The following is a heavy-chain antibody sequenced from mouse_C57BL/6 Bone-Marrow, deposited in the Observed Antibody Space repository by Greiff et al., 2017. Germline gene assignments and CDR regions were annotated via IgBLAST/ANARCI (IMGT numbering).Heavy chain of an antibody. CDR3: AKSMVTTGFAY. CDR2: INPSTGGT. D-gene: IGHD2-2*01. CDR1: GYSFTGYY. J-gene: IGHJ3*01. V-gene: IGHV1-42*01. Sequence: VQLQQSGPELVKPGASVKISCKASGYSFTGYYMNWVKQSPEKSLEWIGEINPSTGGTTSNQKFKAKATLTVDKSSSTDYMQLMSLTSEDSAVYYCAKSMVTTGFAYWGQGTLVTVSA.